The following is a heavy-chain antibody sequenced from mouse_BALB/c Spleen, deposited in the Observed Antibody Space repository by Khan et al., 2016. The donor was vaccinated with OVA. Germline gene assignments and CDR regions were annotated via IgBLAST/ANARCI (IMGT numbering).Heavy chain of an antibody. V-gene: IGHV1S81*02. Sequence: QVQLQQSGAELVKAGASVKMSCKASGYTFTSYWMHWVKQRLGQGLEWFAETNPTNGRTYYNEKFKSKATLTVDKSSSTAYMLLSGPTFADSAVYYCARIKKIVATYLDYWGQGTTLTVSS. J-gene: IGHJ2*01. CDR3: ARIKKIVATYLDY. D-gene: IGHD1-1*01. CDR2: TNPTNGRT. CDR1: GYTFTSYW.